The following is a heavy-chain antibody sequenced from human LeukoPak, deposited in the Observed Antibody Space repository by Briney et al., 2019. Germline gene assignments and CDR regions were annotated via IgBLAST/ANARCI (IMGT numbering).Heavy chain of an antibody. D-gene: IGHD3-10*01. CDR2: MNPNSGNT. Sequence: GASVKVSCKASGYTFTSYDIIWVRQATGQGLEWMGWMNPNSGNTGYVQKFQGRGTMTRNTSISTAYMELRSLRSEDTAVYYCAREWKGFEELSLYYYYYGMDVWGQGTTVTVSS. J-gene: IGHJ6*02. CDR1: GYTFTSYD. CDR3: AREWKGFEELSLYYYYYGMDV. V-gene: IGHV1-8*01.